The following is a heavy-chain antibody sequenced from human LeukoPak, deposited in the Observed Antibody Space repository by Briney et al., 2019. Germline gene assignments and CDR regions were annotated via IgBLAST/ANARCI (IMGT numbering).Heavy chain of an antibody. CDR1: GFTFSSYS. D-gene: IGHD2-21*01. V-gene: IGHV3-21*01. Sequence: GGSLRLSCAASGFTFSSYSMNWVRQAPGKGLEWVSSITSSGSLIYYADSVKGRFTISRDNAKNSLYLQMNSLRTEDTAVYYCARGPTYYGSGAFYSEYWGQGTLVTVSS. CDR3: ARGPTYYGSGAFYSEY. CDR2: ITSSGSLI. J-gene: IGHJ4*02.